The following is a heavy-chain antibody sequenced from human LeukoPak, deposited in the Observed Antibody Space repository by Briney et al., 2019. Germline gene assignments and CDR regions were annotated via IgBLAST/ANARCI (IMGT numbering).Heavy chain of an antibody. J-gene: IGHJ5*02. Sequence: GGSLRLSCSASGFTFSSYAMHWVRQAPGKRLEYVSAISSNGGSTYYADSVKGRFTISRDNSKNTLYLQMSSLRAEDTAVYYCVKEGHYDMHNWFDPWGQGTLVTVSS. V-gene: IGHV3-64D*06. CDR1: GFTFSSYA. CDR2: ISSNGGST. D-gene: IGHD3-9*01. CDR3: VKEGHYDMHNWFDP.